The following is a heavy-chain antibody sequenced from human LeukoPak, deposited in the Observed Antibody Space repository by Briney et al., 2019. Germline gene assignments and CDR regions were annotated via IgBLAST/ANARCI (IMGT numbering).Heavy chain of an antibody. CDR1: GGSISSGDYY. CDR2: IYHSGST. CDR3: ARAWLYCGGDCYPATVSAFDI. V-gene: IGHV4-30-2*01. Sequence: PSETLSLTCTVSGGSISSGDYYWSWIRQPPGKGLEWIGYIYHSGSTYYNPSLKSRVTISVDRSKNQFSLKLSSVTAADTAVYYCARAWLYCGGDCYPATVSAFDIWGQGTMVTVSS. J-gene: IGHJ3*02. D-gene: IGHD2-21*02.